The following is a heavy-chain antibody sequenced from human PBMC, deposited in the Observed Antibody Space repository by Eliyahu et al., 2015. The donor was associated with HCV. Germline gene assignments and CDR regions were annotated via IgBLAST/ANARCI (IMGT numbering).Heavy chain of an antibody. Sequence: QVQLQESGPGLVQPSETLSLTCTVSGGSXSTSYWSWIRQPPGKGLDWIGYXFHSGSTNYNPSLKSRVTIALDTSKNQFSLKLSSVTAADTAVYYCASGGGGIAVAGTGGWFDPWGQGTLVTVSS. CDR3: ASGGGGIAVAGTGGWFDP. D-gene: IGHD6-19*01. CDR1: GGSXSTSY. V-gene: IGHV4-59*01. CDR2: XFHSGST. J-gene: IGHJ5*02.